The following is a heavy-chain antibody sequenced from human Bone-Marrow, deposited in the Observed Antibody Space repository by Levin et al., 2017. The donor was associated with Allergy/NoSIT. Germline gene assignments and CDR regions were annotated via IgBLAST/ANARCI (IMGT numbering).Heavy chain of an antibody. D-gene: IGHD5-24*01. V-gene: IGHV3-7*01. CDR2: IKEDGSEK. CDR1: GFTFSNSW. J-gene: IGHJ5*02. Sequence: GESLKISCAASGFTFSNSWMSWVRQAPGKGLEWVANIKEDGSEKYYVDSVKGRFTISRDNAKNSLYVQMNSLRAGDTAVYYCARDQFRRATIGARWFDPWGQGTLVTVSS. CDR3: ARDQFRRATIGARWFDP.